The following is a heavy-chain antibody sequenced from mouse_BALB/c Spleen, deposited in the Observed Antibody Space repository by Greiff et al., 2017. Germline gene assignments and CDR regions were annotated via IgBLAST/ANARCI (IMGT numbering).Heavy chain of an antibody. J-gene: IGHJ3*01. D-gene: IGHD2-14*01. V-gene: IGHV1S81*02. CDR3: TRGGTYCRYEDY. Sequence: VQLQQSGAELVKPGASVKLSCKASGYTFTSYYMHWVKQRPGQGLEWIGEINPSNGGTNFNEKFKSKATLTVDKSSSTAYMQLSSLTSEDSAVYYCTRGGTYCRYEDYWGQGTLVTVSA. CDR2: INPSNGGT. CDR1: GYTFTSYY.